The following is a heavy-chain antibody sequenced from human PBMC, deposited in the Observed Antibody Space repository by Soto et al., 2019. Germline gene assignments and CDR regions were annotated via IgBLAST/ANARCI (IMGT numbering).Heavy chain of an antibody. Sequence: GGSLRLSCAASGFTFSSYAMSWVRQAPGKGLEWVSAISGSGGSTYYADSVKGRFTISRDNSKNTLYLQMNSLRAEDTAVYYCAKDLPDIVVVPAATEYGMDVWGQGTTVTVSS. CDR3: AKDLPDIVVVPAATEYGMDV. CDR2: ISGSGGST. CDR1: GFTFSSYA. J-gene: IGHJ6*02. D-gene: IGHD2-2*01. V-gene: IGHV3-23*01.